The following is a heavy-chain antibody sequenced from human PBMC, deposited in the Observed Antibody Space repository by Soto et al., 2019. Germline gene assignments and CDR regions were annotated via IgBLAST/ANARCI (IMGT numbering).Heavy chain of an antibody. V-gene: IGHV4-31*03. D-gene: IGHD3-16*01. J-gene: IGHJ5*02. CDR1: GGSISSGGYY. CDR3: ARADLVWRWFDP. Sequence: PSETLSLTCTVSGGSISSGGYYWSWIRQHPGKGLEWIGYIYYSGSTYYNPSLKSRVTISVDTSKNQFSLKLSSVTAADTAVYYCARADLVWRWFDPWGQGTLVTVSS. CDR2: IYYSGST.